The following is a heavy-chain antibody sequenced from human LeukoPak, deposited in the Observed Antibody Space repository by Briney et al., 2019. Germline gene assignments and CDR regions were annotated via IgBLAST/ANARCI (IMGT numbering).Heavy chain of an antibody. CDR3: AGELRGEAAAGHFDY. CDR1: GFTFSSYS. J-gene: IGHJ4*02. D-gene: IGHD6-13*01. CDR2: IGSSSSYI. V-gene: IGHV3-21*04. Sequence: GGSLRLSCAASGFTFSSYSMNWVRQAPGKGLEWVSSIGSSSSYIYYADSVKGRFTISRDNSKNTLYLQMNSLRAEDTAVYYCAGELRGEAAAGHFDYWGQGTLVTVSS.